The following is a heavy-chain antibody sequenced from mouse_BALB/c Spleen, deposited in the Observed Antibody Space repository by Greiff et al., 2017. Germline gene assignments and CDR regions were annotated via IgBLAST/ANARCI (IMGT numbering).Heavy chain of an antibody. CDR2: IWAGGST. V-gene: IGHV2-9*02. J-gene: IGHJ4*01. CDR3: ARALYDYGYYYAMDY. CDR1: GFSLTSYG. Sequence: QVQLQQSGPGLVAPSQSLSITCTVSGFSLTSYGVHWVRQPPGKGLEWLGVIWAGGSTNYNSALMSRLSISKDNSKSQVFLKMNSLQTDDTAMYYCARALYDYGYYYAMDYWGQGTSVTVSS. D-gene: IGHD2-4*01.